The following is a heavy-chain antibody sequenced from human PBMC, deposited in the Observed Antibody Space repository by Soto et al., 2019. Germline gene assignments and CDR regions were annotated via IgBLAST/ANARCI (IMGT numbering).Heavy chain of an antibody. CDR1: GYSFTSYW. J-gene: IGHJ6*02. CDR2: IYPGDSDT. V-gene: IGHV5-51*01. CDR3: ARNLGYYYDSSGYYYRNYYYYGMDV. Sequence: KHGESLKISCKGSGYSFTSYWIGWVRQMPGKGLEWMGIIYPGDSDTRYSPSFQGQVTISADKSISTAYLQWSSLKASDTAMYYCARNLGYYYDSSGYYYRNYYYYGMDVWGQGTTVTVSS. D-gene: IGHD3-22*01.